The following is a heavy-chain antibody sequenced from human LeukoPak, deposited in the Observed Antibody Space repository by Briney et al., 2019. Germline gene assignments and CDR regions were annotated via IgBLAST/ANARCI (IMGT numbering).Heavy chain of an antibody. D-gene: IGHD3-9*01. J-gene: IGHJ4*02. V-gene: IGHV3-23*01. CDR3: VKAIPYYDILTGYSTPMYYFDY. Sequence: GGSVRLSCAASGFTFYNYAMSWVRQAPGKGLEWVSGISGSGGCTYYADSVKGRFTISRDNSKNTLYLQMNSLRAEDTAVYYCVKAIPYYDILTGYSTPMYYFDYWGQGTLVTVSS. CDR2: ISGSGGCT. CDR1: GFTFYNYA.